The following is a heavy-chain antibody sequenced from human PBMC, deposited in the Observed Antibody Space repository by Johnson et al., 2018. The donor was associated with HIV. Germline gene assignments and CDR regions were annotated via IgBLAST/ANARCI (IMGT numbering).Heavy chain of an antibody. Sequence: VQLVESGGVVVQPGGSLRLSCAASGFTFDDYTMHWVRQAPGKGLEWVSLISWDGGNTHYADSVKGRFIISRDNSKNSLYLQMNVLRAEDTALYFCAKDSERYYYGSGDAFDIWGQGTMVTVFS. CDR1: GFTFDDYT. CDR2: ISWDGGNT. V-gene: IGHV3-43D*03. CDR3: AKDSERYYYGSGDAFDI. J-gene: IGHJ3*02. D-gene: IGHD3-10*01.